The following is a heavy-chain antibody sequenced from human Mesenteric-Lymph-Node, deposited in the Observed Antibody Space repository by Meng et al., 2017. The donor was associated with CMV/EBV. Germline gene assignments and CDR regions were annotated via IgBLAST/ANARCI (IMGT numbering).Heavy chain of an antibody. D-gene: IGHD4-17*01. V-gene: IGHV4-30-4*02. CDR2: IYYSGST. J-gene: IGHJ3*01. CDR1: DGSISSGDYF. Sequence: SETLSLTCTVSDGSISSGDYFWSWIRQPPGKGLEWIGYIYYSGSTYYNPSLKSRVTISVDTSKNQFSLKLSSVTAADTAVYYCARAGGAHPSGAFDVWGQGTMVTVSS. CDR3: ARAGGAHPSGAFDV.